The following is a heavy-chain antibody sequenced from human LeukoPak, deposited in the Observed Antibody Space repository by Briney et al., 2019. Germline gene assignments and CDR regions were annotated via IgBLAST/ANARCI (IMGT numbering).Heavy chain of an antibody. J-gene: IGHJ3*02. CDR3: ARLVGGYCGGDCDAFDI. D-gene: IGHD2-21*02. V-gene: IGHV4-4*07. CDR1: GGSISSYY. Sequence: SETLSLTCTVSGGSISSYYWSWIRQPAGKGLEWIGRIYTSGCANYNPSLKSRVTMSVDTSKNQFSLKLSSVTAADTAVYYCARLVGGYCGGDCDAFDIWGQGTMVTVSS. CDR2: IYTSGCA.